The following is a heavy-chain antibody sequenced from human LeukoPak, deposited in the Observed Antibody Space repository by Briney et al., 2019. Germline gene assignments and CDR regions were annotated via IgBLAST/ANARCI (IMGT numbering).Heavy chain of an antibody. J-gene: IGHJ4*02. D-gene: IGHD5-12*01. V-gene: IGHV3-64*01. CDR1: AFIFRDYS. Sequence: GGSLRLSCAASAFIFRDYSMHWVRQAPGKGLEYVSAISSNGGNTYHANSVKGRFTISRDNSKNTLYLQMGRLRTEDTAVYYCARVVEATAFDYWGQGTLVTVSS. CDR3: ARVVEATAFDY. CDR2: ISSNGGNT.